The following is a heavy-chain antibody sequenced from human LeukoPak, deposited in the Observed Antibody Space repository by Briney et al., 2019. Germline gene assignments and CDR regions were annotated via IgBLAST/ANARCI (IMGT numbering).Heavy chain of an antibody. CDR3: ARGPYSSNWYVDY. CDR2: LSRTGNSI. D-gene: IGHD6-13*01. V-gene: IGHV3-48*03. CDR1: GXTLSSYE. J-gene: IGHJ4*02. Sequence: PGGSLRLSCAASGXTLSSYEMNWVRLAPGKGLEWISYLSRTGNSIYYAASVKGRFTISRDSAKNSLYLQMNSLRAEDTAVYYCARGPYSSNWYVDYWGQGTLVTVAS.